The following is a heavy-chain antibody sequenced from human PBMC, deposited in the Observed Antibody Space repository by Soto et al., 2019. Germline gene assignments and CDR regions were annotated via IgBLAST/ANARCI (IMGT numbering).Heavy chain of an antibody. V-gene: IGHV4-39*01. CDR1: GGSISSSSYY. CDR3: ARRGRGYYRGTDPREDDY. J-gene: IGHJ4*02. D-gene: IGHD3-3*01. Sequence: QLQLQESGPGLVKPSETLSLTCTVSGGSISSSSYYWGWIRQPPGKGLEWIGSIYYSGSTYYNPSPKSRVTISVDTSKNQFSLKLSSVTAADTAVYYCARRGRGYYRGTDPREDDYWGQGTLVTVSS. CDR2: IYYSGST.